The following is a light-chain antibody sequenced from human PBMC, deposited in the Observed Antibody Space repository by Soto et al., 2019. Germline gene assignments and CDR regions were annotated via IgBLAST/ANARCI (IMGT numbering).Light chain of an antibody. V-gene: IGKV1-39*01. CDR2: GAS. CDR1: KSIRSY. Sequence: GVRVTITRRASKSIRSYLNWYQQKPGKALKLQIYGASSLQRGVPSRFSGSGSGTDLTLTISSLQPEDFATDYCQQGYSTPPTFGQGTKVDIK. CDR3: QQGYSTPPT. J-gene: IGKJ1*01.